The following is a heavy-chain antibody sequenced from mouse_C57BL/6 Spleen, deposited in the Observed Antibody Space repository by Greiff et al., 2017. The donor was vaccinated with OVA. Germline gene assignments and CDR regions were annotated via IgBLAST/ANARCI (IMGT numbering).Heavy chain of an antibody. V-gene: IGHV1-81*01. D-gene: IGHD3-2*02. J-gene: IGHJ3*01. CDR2: IYPRSGNT. CDR3: ARYETAQGFAY. CDR1: GYTFTSYG. Sequence: QVQLKQSGAELARPGASVKLSCKASGYTFTSYGISWVKQRTGQGLEWIGEIYPRSGNTYYNEKFKGKATLTADKSSSTAYMELRSLTSEDSAVYFCARYETAQGFAYWGQGTLVTVSA.